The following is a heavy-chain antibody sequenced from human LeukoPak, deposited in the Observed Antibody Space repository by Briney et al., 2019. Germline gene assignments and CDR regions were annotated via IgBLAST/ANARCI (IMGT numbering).Heavy chain of an antibody. V-gene: IGHV3-74*01. CDR3: APGRCMVRGVIWFDP. CDR1: ALTFSSYW. CDR2: NNSDGSST. J-gene: IGHJ5*02. Sequence: GGSLTLSCAAAALTFSSYWMHWVRQAPGKGLLRVSRNNSDGSSTSYGDSVKGRFTISRDNAKNTLYLQMNSLRAEDTAVYYCAPGRCMVRGVIWFDPWGQGTLVTVSS. D-gene: IGHD3-10*01.